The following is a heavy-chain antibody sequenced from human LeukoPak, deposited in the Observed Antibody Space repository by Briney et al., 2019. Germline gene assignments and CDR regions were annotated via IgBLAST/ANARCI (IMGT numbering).Heavy chain of an antibody. J-gene: IGHJ4*02. Sequence: GPLRLSCAASGFRFSDYSMNWLRQAPGKVLEWISYIGISSGNTNSADSVKGRFTISGDKTKNSLYLQMNCLRVEDTAVYYCARDYKYAFDNWGQGTLFTVSS. CDR1: GFRFSDYS. V-gene: IGHV3-48*01. CDR3: ARDYKYAFDN. D-gene: IGHD5-24*01. CDR2: IGISSGNT.